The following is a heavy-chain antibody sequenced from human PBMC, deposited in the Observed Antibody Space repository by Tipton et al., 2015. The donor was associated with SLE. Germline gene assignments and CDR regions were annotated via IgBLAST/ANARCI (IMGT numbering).Heavy chain of an antibody. CDR2: ISAYNGNT. CDR3: ARDTFVDTAMATPYY. V-gene: IGHV1-18*04. D-gene: IGHD5-18*01. J-gene: IGHJ4*02. Sequence: QLVQSGAEVKKPGSSVKVSCKASGYTFTSYGISWVRQAPGQGLEWMGWISAYNGNTNYAQKLQGRVTMTTDTSTSTAYMELRSLRSDDTAGYYCARDTFVDTAMATPYYWGQGTLVTVSS. CDR1: GYTFTSYG.